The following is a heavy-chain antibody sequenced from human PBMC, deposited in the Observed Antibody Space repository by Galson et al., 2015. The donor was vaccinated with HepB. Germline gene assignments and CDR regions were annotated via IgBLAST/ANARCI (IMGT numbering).Heavy chain of an antibody. CDR3: AREWPPTEQFLTGYYIGDYMDV. Sequence: SLRLSCAASGFTFSDYYMSWIRQAPGKGLEWVSYISSSGSTIYYADSVKGRFTISRDNAKNSLYLQMNSLRAEDTAVYYCAREWPPTEQFLTGYYIGDYMDVWGKGTTVTVSS. CDR1: GFTFSDYY. CDR2: ISSSGSTI. J-gene: IGHJ6*03. V-gene: IGHV3-11*01. D-gene: IGHD3-9*01.